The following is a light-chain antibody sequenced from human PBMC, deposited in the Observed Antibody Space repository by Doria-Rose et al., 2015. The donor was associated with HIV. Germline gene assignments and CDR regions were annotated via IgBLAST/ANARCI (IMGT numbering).Light chain of an antibody. CDR3: HQYGTSWT. Sequence: TQSPGTLSLSPGERATLSCRASQSFSSTYLAWYQQKPGQAPSILIYDGSTRATGIPDRFSASGSGTDFTLTINRLEPEDSALYYCHQYGTSWTFGQGTKVEI. CDR2: DGS. V-gene: IGKV3-20*01. CDR1: QSFSSTY. J-gene: IGKJ1*01.